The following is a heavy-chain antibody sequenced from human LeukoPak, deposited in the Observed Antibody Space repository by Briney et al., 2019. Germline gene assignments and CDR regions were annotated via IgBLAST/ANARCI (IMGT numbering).Heavy chain of an antibody. V-gene: IGHV4-4*07. J-gene: IGHJ5*02. CDR2: IYTSGST. D-gene: IGHD1-26*01. CDR1: GGSISSYY. Sequence: SETLSLTCTVSGGSISSYYWSWIRQPAGKGLEWIGRIYTSGSTNYNPSLKSRVTISVDTSKNQFSLKLSSVTAADTAVYYCARDYVGAELMIYWFDPWGQGTLVTVSS. CDR3: ARDYVGAELMIYWFDP.